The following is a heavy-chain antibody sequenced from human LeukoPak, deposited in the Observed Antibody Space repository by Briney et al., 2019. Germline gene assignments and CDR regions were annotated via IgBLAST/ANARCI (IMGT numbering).Heavy chain of an antibody. CDR2: ISAYNGNT. V-gene: IGHV1-18*01. CDR3: ATSPPNFWSGYYNYGMDV. CDR1: GYTFTSYG. D-gene: IGHD3-3*01. Sequence: GASVKVSCKASGYTFTSYGISWVRQAPGQGLEWMGWISAYNGNTNYAQKLQGRVTMTTDTSTSTAYMELRSLRSDDTAVYYCATSPPNFWSGYYNYGMDVWGQGTTVTVSS. J-gene: IGHJ6*02.